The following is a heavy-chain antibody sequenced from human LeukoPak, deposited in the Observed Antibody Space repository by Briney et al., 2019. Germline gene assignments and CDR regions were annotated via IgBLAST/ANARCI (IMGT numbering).Heavy chain of an antibody. V-gene: IGHV3-23*01. D-gene: IGHD3-22*01. Sequence: PGGSLTLSCAASGFTFSSYAMSWVRQAPGKGLEWVSAISGSGGSTYYADSVKGRFTISRDNSKNTLYLQMNSLRAEDTAVYYCAKEGPRGDHNYYDSSEGVFDYWGQGTLVTVSS. CDR2: ISGSGGST. CDR1: GFTFSSYA. J-gene: IGHJ4*02. CDR3: AKEGPRGDHNYYDSSEGVFDY.